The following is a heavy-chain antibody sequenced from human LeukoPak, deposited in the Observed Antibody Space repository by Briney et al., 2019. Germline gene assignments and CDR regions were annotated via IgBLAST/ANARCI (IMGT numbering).Heavy chain of an antibody. J-gene: IGHJ3*01. CDR2: ISYSGYNA. CDR1: GFTVSSNY. Sequence: PGGSLRLSCAASGFTVSSNYMSWVRQAPGKGLDWVSLISYSGYNAYYADSVRGRFTISRDNSKDTLYLHMHSLRAEDTAIYYCARDIELSTWGLGTMVTVSS. D-gene: IGHD3-16*02. V-gene: IGHV3-53*01. CDR3: ARDIELST.